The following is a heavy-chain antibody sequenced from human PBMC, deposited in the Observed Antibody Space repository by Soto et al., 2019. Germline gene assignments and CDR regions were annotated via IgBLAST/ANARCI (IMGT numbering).Heavy chain of an antibody. CDR3: VRQKGYYNGSSGCAFRFDP. Sequence: QLQLQESGPGLVKPSETLSLTCTVSGGSISSSSYYWGWVRQHPGKGLEWIGTIYFGGKTYYNPSLKSRVTISADPSRPRCSPHLNNVNTEETTLYYCVRQKGYYNGSSGCAFRFDPWGQGTLVTVSS. V-gene: IGHV4-39*01. CDR2: IYFGGKT. J-gene: IGHJ5*02. D-gene: IGHD2-15*01. CDR1: GGSISSSSYY.